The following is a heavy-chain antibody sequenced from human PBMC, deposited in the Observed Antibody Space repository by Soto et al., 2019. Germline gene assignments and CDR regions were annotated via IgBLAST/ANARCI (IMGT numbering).Heavy chain of an antibody. J-gene: IGHJ5*02. D-gene: IGHD2-21*01. CDR1: GDSISSSYY. V-gene: IGHV4-39*01. CDR3: ARLPVVVIALGYFDP. Sequence: QLQLQESGPGLVKPSETLSLTCTVSGDSISSSYYWGWVRQPPGKGLECIGAVYYTGSPYYNPSRKSRLTIALDTSKNPSSLRLSSVTAADTAIYYCARLPVVVIALGYFDPWGPGTLVTVSS. CDR2: VYYTGSP.